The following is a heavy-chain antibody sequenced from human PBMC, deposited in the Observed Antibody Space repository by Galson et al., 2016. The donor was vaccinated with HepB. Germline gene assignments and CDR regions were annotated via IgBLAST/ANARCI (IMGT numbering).Heavy chain of an antibody. D-gene: IGHD1-26*01. J-gene: IGHJ6*04. CDR1: GFTFSNYG. V-gene: IGHV3-23*01. Sequence: SLRLSCAASGFTFSNYGMTWVRQAPGKGLEVVSSISRSGDSTDYADSVKGRFTISRDNSKNTLSLRMNSLTADDTAIYYCAQGSAAPAVWGKGTTVTVSS. CDR2: ISRSGDST. CDR3: AQGSAAPAV.